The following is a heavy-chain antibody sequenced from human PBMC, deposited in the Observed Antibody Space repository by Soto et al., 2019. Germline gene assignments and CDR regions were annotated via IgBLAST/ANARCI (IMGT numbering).Heavy chain of an antibody. J-gene: IGHJ4*02. CDR3: ATSYGSGYRAFDY. CDR2: VNPILSMS. D-gene: IGHD3-10*01. V-gene: IGHV1-69*02. CDR1: GDTFSFYT. Sequence: QVQMVQSGAEVKKPGSSVKVSCKASGDTFSFYTINWVRQAPGLGLEWMGRVNPILSMSNYAQKFQGRVTMTADKSTSTAYMELRSLRLEDTSFYYCATSYGSGYRAFDYWGQGALVTVS.